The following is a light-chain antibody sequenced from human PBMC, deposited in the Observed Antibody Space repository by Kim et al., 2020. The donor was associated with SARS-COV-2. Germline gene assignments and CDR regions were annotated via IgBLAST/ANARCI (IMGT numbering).Light chain of an antibody. CDR2: DVS. V-gene: IGLV2-14*03. J-gene: IGLJ2*01. Sequence: QTIPISCTGSSGDIVGFDYVSWYQQHPGKAPKVIIYDVSKRPSEVSHRFSGSKSGNTASLTISGLQAEDAAHYYCSSYTTTTTFELFGGGTQLTVL. CDR3: SSYTTTTTFEL. CDR1: SGDIVGFDY.